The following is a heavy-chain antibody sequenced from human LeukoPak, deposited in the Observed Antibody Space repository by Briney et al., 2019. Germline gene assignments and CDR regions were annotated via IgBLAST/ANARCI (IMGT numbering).Heavy chain of an antibody. J-gene: IGHJ4*02. Sequence: ASVKVSCKASGYTFTNNGINWVRQAPGQGLEWMGWISADDGNTDFAQKLQGRVTMTTDTSTNTAYMELRSLTSDDAAVYYCARDRSGSGWLPHYWGQGTLVTVSS. D-gene: IGHD6-19*01. CDR1: GYTFTNNG. CDR2: ISADDGNT. CDR3: ARDRSGSGWLPHY. V-gene: IGHV1-18*01.